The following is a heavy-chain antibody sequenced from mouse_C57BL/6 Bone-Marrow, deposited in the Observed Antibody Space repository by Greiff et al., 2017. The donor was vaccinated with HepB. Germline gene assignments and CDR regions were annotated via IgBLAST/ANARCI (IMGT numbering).Heavy chain of an antibody. V-gene: IGHV1-81*01. CDR3: AKEENYAMDY. CDR1: GYTFTSYG. CDR2: IYPRSGNT. Sequence: QVQLQQSGAELARPGASVKLSCKASGYTFTSYGISWVKQRTGQGLEWIGEIYPRSGNTYYNEKFKGKATLTADKSSSTAYMELRSLKSEDSAVYFCAKEENYAMDYWGQGTAVTVSS. J-gene: IGHJ4*01.